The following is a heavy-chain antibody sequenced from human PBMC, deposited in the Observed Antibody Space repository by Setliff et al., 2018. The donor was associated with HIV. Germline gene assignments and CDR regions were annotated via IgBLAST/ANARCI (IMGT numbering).Heavy chain of an antibody. CDR2: IYYSGST. D-gene: IGHD1-20*01. CDR3: ATWGRNNWNYFSY. CDR1: GGSISSHY. V-gene: IGHV4-59*11. Sequence: SETLSLTCTVSGGSISSHYWGWIRQPPGKGLEWIGYIYYSGSTNYNPSLKSRVTISVDTSKKQFSLKLSSVTAADTAVYYCATWGRNNWNYFSYWGQGTLVTVSS. J-gene: IGHJ4*02.